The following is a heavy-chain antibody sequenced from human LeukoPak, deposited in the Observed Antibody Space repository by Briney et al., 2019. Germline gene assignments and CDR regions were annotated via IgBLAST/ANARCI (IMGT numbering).Heavy chain of an antibody. D-gene: IGHD3-10*01. Sequence: PRGSLRLSCAASGFTFSSYGMHWVRQAPGKGLEWVAVIWYDGSNKYYADSVKGRFTISRDNSKNTLYLQMNSLRAEDTAVYYCARPTTTSLLLWFGEEGFDYWGQGTLVTVSS. CDR2: IWYDGSNK. CDR3: ARPTTTSLLLWFGEEGFDY. V-gene: IGHV3-33*01. CDR1: GFTFSSYG. J-gene: IGHJ4*02.